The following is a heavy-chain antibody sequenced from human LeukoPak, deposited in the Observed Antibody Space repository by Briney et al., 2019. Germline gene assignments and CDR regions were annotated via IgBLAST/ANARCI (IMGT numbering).Heavy chain of an antibody. V-gene: IGHV3-7*03. Sequence: GGSLRLSCAASGFTFSSYWMSWVRQAPGKGLEWVANIKQDGSEKYYVDSVKGRFTISRDNAKNSLYLQMNSLRAEDTAVYYCASALWDVWGSYRDYWGQGTLVTVSS. CDR1: GFTFSSYW. J-gene: IGHJ4*02. D-gene: IGHD3-16*02. CDR2: IKQDGSEK. CDR3: ASALWDVWGSYRDY.